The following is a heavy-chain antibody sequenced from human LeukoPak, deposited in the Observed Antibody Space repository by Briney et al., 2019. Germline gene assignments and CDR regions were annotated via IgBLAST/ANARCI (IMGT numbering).Heavy chain of an antibody. CDR3: AKRTSGNSGPCDY. J-gene: IGHJ4*02. CDR1: GFTFSSYA. D-gene: IGHD4-23*01. Sequence: GGSLRLSCAASGFTFSSYAMSWVRQAPGKGLEWVSVISSSGGSTYYADSVKGRFTISRDNSKNTLYLQMNSLRAEDTAVYYCAKRTSGNSGPCDYWGQGALVTVSS. CDR2: ISSSGGST. V-gene: IGHV3-23*01.